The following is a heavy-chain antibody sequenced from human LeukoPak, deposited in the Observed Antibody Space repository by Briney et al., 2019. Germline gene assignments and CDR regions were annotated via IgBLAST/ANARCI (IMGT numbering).Heavy chain of an antibody. D-gene: IGHD3-10*01. J-gene: IGHJ4*02. CDR3: ARGSPSPPGGADFFDY. Sequence: ASVKVSCKASGYTFTGYYMHWVRQAPGQGLEWMGWINPNSGGTNYAQKFQGRVTMTRDTSISTAYMELSRLRSDDTAVYYCARGSPSPPGGADFFDYGARGPLVPVSS. CDR1: GYTFTGYY. V-gene: IGHV1-2*02. CDR2: INPNSGGT.